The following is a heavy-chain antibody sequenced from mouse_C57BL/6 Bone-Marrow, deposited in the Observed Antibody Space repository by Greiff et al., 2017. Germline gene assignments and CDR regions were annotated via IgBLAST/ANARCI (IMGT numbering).Heavy chain of an antibody. D-gene: IGHD1-1*01. J-gene: IGHJ2*01. CDR1: GYTFTSYW. CDR2: INPSSGYT. V-gene: IGHV1-7*01. CDR3: ARRYGSSPYYFDY. Sequence: VQLQQPGAELAKPGASVKLSCKASGYTFTSYWMHWVKQRPGQGLEWIGYINPSSGYTKYNQKFKDKATLTADKSSSTAYMQLSSLTYEDSAVYYCARRYGSSPYYFDYWGQGTTLTVSS.